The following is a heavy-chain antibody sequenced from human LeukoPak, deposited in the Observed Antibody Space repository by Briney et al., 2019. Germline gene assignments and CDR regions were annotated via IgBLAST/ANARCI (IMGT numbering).Heavy chain of an antibody. V-gene: IGHV3-30*18. J-gene: IGHJ5*02. D-gene: IGHD6-19*01. Sequence: GGSLTLSCAASGFTFSSYGMHWVRKAPGKGLEWVAVISYDGSNKYYADSVKGRFTISRDNSKNTLYLQMNSLRAEDTAVYYCAKGSGWYVSWGQGTLVTVSS. CDR3: AKGSGWYVS. CDR2: ISYDGSNK. CDR1: GFTFSSYG.